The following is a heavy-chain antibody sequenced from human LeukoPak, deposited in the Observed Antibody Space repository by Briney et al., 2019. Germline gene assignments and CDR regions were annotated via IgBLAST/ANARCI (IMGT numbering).Heavy chain of an antibody. CDR2: IYPGDSDT. Sequence: LGESLKISCQGSGYSFTTYWIGWVRQMPGKGLECMGIIYPGDSDTRYSPSFQGQVTISADKSITTAYLQWSSLKASDTAMYYCARMRAEYQFDYWGRGTLVTVSS. V-gene: IGHV5-51*01. CDR3: ARMRAEYQFDY. J-gene: IGHJ4*02. D-gene: IGHD2-2*01. CDR1: GYSFTTYW.